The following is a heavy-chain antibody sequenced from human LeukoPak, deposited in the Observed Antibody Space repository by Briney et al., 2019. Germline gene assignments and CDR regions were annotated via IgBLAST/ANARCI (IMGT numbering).Heavy chain of an antibody. CDR2: INHSGST. D-gene: IGHD2-8*01. CDR1: GGSFSGYY. V-gene: IGHV4-34*01. CDR3: AREGIVLMVYAYDY. Sequence: PSETLSLTCAVYGGSFSGYYWSWIRQPPGKGLEWIGEINHSGSTNYNPSLKRRVTISVDTSKNQFSLKLSSVTAADTAVYYCAREGIVLMVYAYDYWGQGTLVTVSS. J-gene: IGHJ4*02.